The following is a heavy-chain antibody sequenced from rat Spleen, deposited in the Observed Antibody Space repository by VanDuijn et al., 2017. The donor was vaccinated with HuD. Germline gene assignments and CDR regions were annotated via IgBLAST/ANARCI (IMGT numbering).Heavy chain of an antibody. CDR2: IWAGGGT. CDR3: ARHWGHSGGGYYFDY. D-gene: IGHD1-1*01. V-gene: IGHV2-72*01. J-gene: IGHJ4*01. Sequence: QVQLKESGPGLVQPSQTLSLTCTVSGFSLTSYHVSWVRQPPGKSLVWMGTIWAGGGTNFNSAVQSRLSISRDTSKSQVFLKMNRLQPEDTGTYYCARHWGHSGGGYYFDYWGQGASVTVSS. CDR1: GFSLTSYH.